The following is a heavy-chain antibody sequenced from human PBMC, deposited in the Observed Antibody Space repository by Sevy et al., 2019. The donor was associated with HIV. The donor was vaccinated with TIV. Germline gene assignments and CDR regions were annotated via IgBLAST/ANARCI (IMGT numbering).Heavy chain of an antibody. CDR3: ATKLIAEGNYYYGMDV. Sequence: ASVKVSCKASGGTFSSYAISWVRQAPGQGLEWMGGIIPIFGTANYAQKFQGRVTITADESTSTAYMELSSLRSEDTAVYYCATKLIAEGNYYYGMDVWGQGTTVTVSS. J-gene: IGHJ6*02. D-gene: IGHD6-13*01. V-gene: IGHV1-69*13. CDR2: IIPIFGTA. CDR1: GGTFSSYA.